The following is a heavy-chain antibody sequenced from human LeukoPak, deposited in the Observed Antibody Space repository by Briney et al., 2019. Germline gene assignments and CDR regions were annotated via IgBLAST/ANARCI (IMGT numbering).Heavy chain of an antibody. Sequence: GGSLRLSCAASGFTFSSYSMNWVRQAAGKGLEWVSSISSSSSYIYYADSVKGRFTISRDNAKNSLYLQMNSLRAEDTAVYYCASTADQENTALFDYWGQGTLVTVSS. CDR1: GFTFSSYS. J-gene: IGHJ4*02. CDR3: ASTADQENTALFDY. D-gene: IGHD2-2*01. CDR2: ISSSSSYI. V-gene: IGHV3-21*01.